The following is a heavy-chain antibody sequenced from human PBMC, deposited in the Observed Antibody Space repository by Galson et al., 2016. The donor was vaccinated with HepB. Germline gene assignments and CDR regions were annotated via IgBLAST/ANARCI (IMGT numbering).Heavy chain of an antibody. CDR2: IIPIFGTA. J-gene: IGHJ6*02. Sequence: SVKVSCKASGGTFSSYTISWVRQAPGQGLEWMGRIIPIFGTANYAQKFQGRVTITADESTTTAYMELSSLRSEDTAMYYCARYSGRYPYYYYLGMDVWGQGTTVTVSS. CDR1: GGTFSSYT. D-gene: IGHD1-26*01. CDR3: ARYSGRYPYYYYLGMDV. V-gene: IGHV1-69*13.